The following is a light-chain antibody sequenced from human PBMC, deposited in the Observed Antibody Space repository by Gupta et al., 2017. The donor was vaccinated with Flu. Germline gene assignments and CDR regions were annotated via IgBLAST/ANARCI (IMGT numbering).Light chain of an antibody. J-gene: IGKJ1*01. CDR1: QRISSK. V-gene: IGKV3-15*01. CDR3: QQYDTRPPWT. CDR2: DAY. Sequence: ERATLSCRASQRISSKVAWYQQKPGQAPRLLIYDAYTRPTGIPVRFSGGGSGTEFTLTINSLQSEDVAVYYCQQYDTRPPWTLGQGTKVEIK.